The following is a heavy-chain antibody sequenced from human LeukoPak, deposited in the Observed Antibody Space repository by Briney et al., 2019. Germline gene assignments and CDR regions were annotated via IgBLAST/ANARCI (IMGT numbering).Heavy chain of an antibody. Sequence: AGGSLTLSCAASGFTVITNDMTWVRQAPGKGLEWVSVLYSDGNTKYADSVQGRFTISRDNFKNTLYLEMNSLSPDDTAVYYCARGVEPLAANTLAYWGQGTMVTVSS. J-gene: IGHJ4*02. D-gene: IGHD1-14*01. CDR3: ARGVEPLAANTLAY. CDR1: GFTVITND. CDR2: LYSDGNT. V-gene: IGHV3-53*01.